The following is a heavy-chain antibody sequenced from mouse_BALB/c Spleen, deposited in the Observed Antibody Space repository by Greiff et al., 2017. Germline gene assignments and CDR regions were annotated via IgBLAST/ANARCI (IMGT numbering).Heavy chain of an antibody. CDR2: IDPANGNT. V-gene: IGHV14-3*02. D-gene: IGHD1-1*01. J-gene: IGHJ2*01. Sequence: VQLQQSGAELVKPGASVKLSCTASGFNIKDTYMHWVKQRPEQGLEWIGRIDPANGNTKYDPKFQGKATITADTSSNTAYLQLSSLTSEDTAVYYCARGTTVDFDYWGQGTTLTVSA. CDR3: ARGTTVDFDY. CDR1: GFNIKDTY.